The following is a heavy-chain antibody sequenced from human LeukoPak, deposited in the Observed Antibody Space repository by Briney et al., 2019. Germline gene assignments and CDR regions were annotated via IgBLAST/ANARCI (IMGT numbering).Heavy chain of an antibody. CDR3: AKDSCASTSCYWDY. J-gene: IGHJ4*02. CDR2: ISGSGGAT. D-gene: IGHD2-2*01. CDR1: GFTFSSYA. V-gene: IGHV3-23*01. Sequence: GGSLRLSCAASGFTFSSYAMSWVRQAPGKGLEWVSVISGSGGATYYADSVKGRFTISRDNSKNTLYLQMNSLTAEDTAIYYCAKDSCASTSCYWDYWGQGTLVTVSS.